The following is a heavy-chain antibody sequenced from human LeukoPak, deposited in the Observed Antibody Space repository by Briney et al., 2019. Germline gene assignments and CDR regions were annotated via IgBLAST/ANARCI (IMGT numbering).Heavy chain of an antibody. D-gene: IGHD1-14*01. V-gene: IGHV3-23*01. CDR1: GFTFSTYA. J-gene: IGHJ3*01. Sequence: PGGSLRLSCAASGFTFSTYAMSWVRQAPGKGLEWVSSISGSGGSTFYADSVKGRFTISRDNSKNTLYLQMNSLRAEDTAVYYCAKRITVVARDAFDFWGQGAMVTVSS. CDR2: ISGSGGST. CDR3: AKRITVVARDAFDF.